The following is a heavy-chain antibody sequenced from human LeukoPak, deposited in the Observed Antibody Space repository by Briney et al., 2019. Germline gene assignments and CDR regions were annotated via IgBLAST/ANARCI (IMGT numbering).Heavy chain of an antibody. V-gene: IGHV1-2*06. CDR1: GYTFTGYY. CDR2: ISPNSGGT. CDR3: ARRIAAAGHFDY. D-gene: IGHD6-13*01. Sequence: ASVKVSCKASGYTFTGYYMHWVRQAPGQGLEWMGRISPNSGGTNYAQKFQGRVTMTRDTSISTAYMELSSLRSDDTAVFYCARRIAAAGHFDYWGQGTLVTVSS. J-gene: IGHJ4*02.